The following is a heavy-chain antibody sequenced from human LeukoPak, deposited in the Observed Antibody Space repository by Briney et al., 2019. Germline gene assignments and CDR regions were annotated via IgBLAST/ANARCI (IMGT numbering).Heavy chain of an antibody. CDR3: ARGFYGAGSHFDY. J-gene: IGHJ4*02. V-gene: IGHV4-30-2*01. D-gene: IGHD3-10*01. CDR2: IFHTGHT. CDR1: GGSISSGDFP. Sequence: SQTLSLTCAVSGGSISSGDFPWSWIRQPPGKGLEWIGYIFHTGHTSYNPSLKSRVTISVDMSKNQLALRLTSVTAADTAVYYCARGFYGAGSHFDYWGQGTLVTVSS.